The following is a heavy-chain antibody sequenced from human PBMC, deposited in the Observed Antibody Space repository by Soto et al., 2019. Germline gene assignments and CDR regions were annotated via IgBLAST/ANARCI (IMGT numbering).Heavy chain of an antibody. CDR1: GYTFTSYG. CDR3: ARGATGVNEIDY. Sequence: ASVKVSCKASGYTFTSYGIRWVRQAPGQGLEWMGWISAYNGNTNYAQKLQGRVTMTTDTSTSTAYMELRSLRSDDTDVYDCARGATGVNEIDYWGQGTLVTVSS. V-gene: IGHV1-18*01. CDR2: ISAYNGNT. J-gene: IGHJ4*02. D-gene: IGHD5-12*01.